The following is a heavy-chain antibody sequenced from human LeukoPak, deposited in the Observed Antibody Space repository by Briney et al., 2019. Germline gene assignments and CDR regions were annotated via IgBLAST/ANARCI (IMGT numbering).Heavy chain of an antibody. V-gene: IGHV3-30*19. CDR2: ISYDGSNK. CDR3: ARGKYYFDY. Sequence: GGSLRLSCAATGFSLNTYGIHWVRQAPGKGLEWVAVISYDGSNKYYADSVKGRFTISRDNSKNTLYLQMNSLRAEDTAVYYCARGKYYFDYWGQGTLVTVSS. J-gene: IGHJ4*02. CDR1: GFSLNTYG.